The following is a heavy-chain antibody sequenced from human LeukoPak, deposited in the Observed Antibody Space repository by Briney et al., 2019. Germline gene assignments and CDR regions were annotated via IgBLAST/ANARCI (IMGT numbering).Heavy chain of an antibody. Sequence: GASVKVSCKASGYTFTGYYMHWVRQAPGQGLEWMGWINPNSGGTNYAQKFQGRVTMTRDTSISTAYMELSRLRSDDTAVYYCARLRELKTTVTDFDYWGQGTLVTVSS. CDR3: ARLRELKTTVTDFDY. V-gene: IGHV1-2*02. CDR2: INPNSGGT. D-gene: IGHD4-17*01. CDR1: GYTFTGYY. J-gene: IGHJ4*02.